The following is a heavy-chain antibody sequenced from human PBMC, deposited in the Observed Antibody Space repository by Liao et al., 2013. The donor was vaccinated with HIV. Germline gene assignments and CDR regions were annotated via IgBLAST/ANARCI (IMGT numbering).Heavy chain of an antibody. Sequence: QMQLQESGPGLVKPSETLSLTCAVSGGSINNHYWNWIRQPAGRGLEWIGRIYTSGNTNYNPSLKSRVTISVDTSQHQFSLRLDSVTAADTAVYYCARTDPXHYGSVSDYNRGYFYYMDVWGKGITVTVSS. V-gene: IGHV4-4*07. J-gene: IGHJ6*03. CDR1: GGSINNHY. CDR2: IYTSGNT. CDR3: ARTDPXHYGSVSDYNRGYFYYMDV. D-gene: IGHD3-10*01.